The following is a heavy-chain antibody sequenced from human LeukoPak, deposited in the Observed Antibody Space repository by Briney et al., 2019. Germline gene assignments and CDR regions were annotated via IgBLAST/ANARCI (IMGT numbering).Heavy chain of an antibody. CDR2: IISNSASI. CDR1: GFTFDDYA. CDR3: AKAPVAGFGDNWFDP. V-gene: IGHV3-9*01. J-gene: IGHJ5*02. Sequence: GGSLRLSCAASGFTFDDYAMDWVRQAQGKGVEWGSVIISNSASIRYSDSVKPRFTISRDNPNNSLYLQMNTLRAEDTALYYCAKAPVAGFGDNWFDPWGQGTLVTVSS. D-gene: IGHD6-19*01.